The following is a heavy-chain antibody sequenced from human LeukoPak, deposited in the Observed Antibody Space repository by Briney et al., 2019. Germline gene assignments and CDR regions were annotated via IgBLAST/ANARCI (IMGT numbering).Heavy chain of an antibody. V-gene: IGHV1-8*03. D-gene: IGHD5-18*01. CDR3: ARGVRGYSYGLYYYYYMDV. CDR2: MNPNSGNT. J-gene: IGHJ6*03. Sequence: GASVKVSCKASGYTFTGYYMHWVRQAPGQGLEWMGWMNPNSGNTGYAQKFQGRVTITRNTSISTAYMELSSLRSEDTAVYYCARGVRGYSYGLYYYYYMDVWGKGTTVTVSS. CDR1: GYTFTGYY.